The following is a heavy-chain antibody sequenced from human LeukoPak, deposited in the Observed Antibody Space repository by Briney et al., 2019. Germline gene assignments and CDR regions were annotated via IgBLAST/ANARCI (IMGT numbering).Heavy chain of an antibody. CDR3: ARHYYYDSSGYYP. V-gene: IGHV4-59*08. J-gene: IGHJ5*02. CDR2: IYYSGST. D-gene: IGHD3-22*01. Sequence: SETLSLTCTVSGGSISSYYWSWIRQPPGKGLEWIGYIYYSGSTNYNPSLKSRVTISVDTSKNQFSLKLSSVTAADTAVYYCARHYYYDSSGYYPWGQGTLVTVSS. CDR1: GGSISSYY.